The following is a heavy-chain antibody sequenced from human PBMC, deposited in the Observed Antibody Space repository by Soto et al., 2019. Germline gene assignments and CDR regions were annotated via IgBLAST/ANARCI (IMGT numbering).Heavy chain of an antibody. CDR1: GFTFNNYN. J-gene: IGHJ6*02. CDR3: AKDDSGSYFNYYYGIDV. Sequence: VGSLRLSCAVSGFTFNNYNMNWVRQAPGKGLEWVSYISSSTIYYADSVKGRFTISRDNAKNTLYLQMNSLRAEDTAVYYCAKDDSGSYFNYYYGIDVWGQGTTVTVSS. V-gene: IGHV3-48*01. CDR2: ISSSTI. D-gene: IGHD3-10*01.